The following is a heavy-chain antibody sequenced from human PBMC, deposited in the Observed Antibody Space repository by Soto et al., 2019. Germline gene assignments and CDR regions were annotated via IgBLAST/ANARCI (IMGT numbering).Heavy chain of an antibody. V-gene: IGHV5-51*01. J-gene: IGHJ4*02. CDR1: GYSLTSYW. D-gene: IGHD6-13*01. CDR2: VYPGDSDT. CDR3: TRRAGYIDY. Sequence: GESLKISCKASGYSLTSYWIGWVRQRPGKGLEWMGIVYPGDSDTRYNPSFRGQVPISVDRSTSTAYLQWSSLKASDTAMYYCTRRAGYIDYWGQGTLVTVSS.